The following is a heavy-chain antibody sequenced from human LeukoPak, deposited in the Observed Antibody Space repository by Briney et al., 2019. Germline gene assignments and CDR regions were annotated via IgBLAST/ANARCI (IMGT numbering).Heavy chain of an antibody. J-gene: IGHJ3*02. V-gene: IGHV5-51*01. CDR2: IYPGDSNT. CDR1: GYSFTNYW. CDR3: ARRGSSTSDAVDI. D-gene: IGHD3-10*01. Sequence: GESLKISCKASGYSFTNYWIGWVRQMPGKGLEWMGIIYPGDSNTRYSPSFQDQVLISADKSVSTTYLHWGSLQASDTAMYFCARRGSSTSDAVDIWGRGTMVTVS.